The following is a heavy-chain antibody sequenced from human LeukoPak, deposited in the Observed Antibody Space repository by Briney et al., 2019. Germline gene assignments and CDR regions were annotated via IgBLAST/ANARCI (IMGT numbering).Heavy chain of an antibody. CDR3: AGGERYDSSGYPDS. Sequence: ASVKVSCKASGYTFTGYYMHWVRQAPGQGLEWMGWINPNTGGTNYAQKFQGRVTMTRDTSISTAYMELTRLTSDDTAVYYCAGGERYDSSGYPDSWGQGTLVTVSS. D-gene: IGHD3-22*01. J-gene: IGHJ4*02. CDR2: INPNTGGT. CDR1: GYTFTGYY. V-gene: IGHV1-2*02.